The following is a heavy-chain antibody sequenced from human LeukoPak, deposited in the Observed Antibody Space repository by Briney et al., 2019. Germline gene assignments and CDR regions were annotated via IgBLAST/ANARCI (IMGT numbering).Heavy chain of an antibody. V-gene: IGHV3-30*01. CDR3: ARGVAPYSSSRKPIDY. CDR2: ISYDGSNK. CDR1: GFTFSSYA. Sequence: GGSLRLSCAASGFTFSSYAMNWVRQAPGKGLEWVAVISYDGSNKYYADSVKGRLTISRDNSKNTLYLQMNSLRAEDTAVYYCARGVAPYSSSRKPIDYWGQGTLVTVSS. D-gene: IGHD6-6*01. J-gene: IGHJ4*02.